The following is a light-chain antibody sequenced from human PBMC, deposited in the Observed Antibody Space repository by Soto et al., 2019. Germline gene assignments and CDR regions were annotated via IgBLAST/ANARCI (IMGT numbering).Light chain of an antibody. V-gene: IGKV2D-29*01. Sequence: DIVMTETPLSLSVTPGQPASISCKSSQSLLHSDGKTYLFWFLQKPGQPPQLLIYELSKRFSGVXDXXSGSGSGTDFTLKISRVEAEDVGVYSCMQPIQLPWTFGQGTKVEI. CDR1: QSLLHSDGKTY. CDR2: ELS. J-gene: IGKJ1*01. CDR3: MQPIQLPWT.